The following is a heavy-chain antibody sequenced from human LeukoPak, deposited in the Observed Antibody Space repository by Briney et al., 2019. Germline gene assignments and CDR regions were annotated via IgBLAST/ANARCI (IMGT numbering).Heavy chain of an antibody. D-gene: IGHD3-22*01. CDR2: INHSGST. Sequence: SETLSLTCAVYGGSFSGYYWSWIRQPPGKGLEWIGEINHSGSTNYNPSLKSRVTISVDTSKNQFSLKLSSVTAADAAVYYCATRKRGSGYYYTAAWGAKYFQHWGQGTLVTVSS. CDR3: ATRKRGSGYYYTAAWGAKYFQH. V-gene: IGHV4-34*01. CDR1: GGSFSGYY. J-gene: IGHJ1*01.